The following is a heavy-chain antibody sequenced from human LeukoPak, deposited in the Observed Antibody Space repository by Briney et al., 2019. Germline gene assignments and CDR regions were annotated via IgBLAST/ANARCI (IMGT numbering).Heavy chain of an antibody. CDR1: GGSISSSSYY. CDR3: ARGREQWLVQDYYYYMDV. CDR2: IYYSGST. J-gene: IGHJ6*03. V-gene: IGHV4-39*07. D-gene: IGHD6-19*01. Sequence: SETLSLTCTVSGGSISSSSYYWGWIRQPPGKGLEWIGSIYYSGSTYYNPSLKSRVTISVDTSKNQFSLKLSSVTAADTAVYYCARGREQWLVQDYYYYMDVWGKGTTVTVSS.